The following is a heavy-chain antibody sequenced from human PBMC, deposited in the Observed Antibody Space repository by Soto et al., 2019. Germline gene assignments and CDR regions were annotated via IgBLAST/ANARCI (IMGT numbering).Heavy chain of an antibody. CDR1: GYTFTSYG. CDR2: INAYNGNT. Sequence: QVQLVQSVSEVKKPGASVKVSCKASGYTFTSYGISWVRQAPGQGLEWMGWINAYNGNTNYAQQLQGRVTTTTDTSTSTAHLWLRRLRSEDTAVYFCARVIPPFAPWGQGTLVTVSS. J-gene: IGHJ5*02. V-gene: IGHV1-18*01. CDR3: ARVIPPFAP. D-gene: IGHD3-16*01.